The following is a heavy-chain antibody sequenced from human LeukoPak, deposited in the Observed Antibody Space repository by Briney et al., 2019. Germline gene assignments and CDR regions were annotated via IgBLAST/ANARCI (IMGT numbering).Heavy chain of an antibody. J-gene: IGHJ3*02. CDR2: IGTAGDT. V-gene: IGHV3-13*01. Sequence: GGSLRLSCAASGFTFSSYAMSWVRHATGKGLEWVSAIGTAGDTYYPGSVKGRFTISRENAKNSLYLQMNSLRAGDTAVYYCARGVGGAFDIWGQGTMVTVSS. CDR1: GFTFSSYA. CDR3: ARGVGGAFDI.